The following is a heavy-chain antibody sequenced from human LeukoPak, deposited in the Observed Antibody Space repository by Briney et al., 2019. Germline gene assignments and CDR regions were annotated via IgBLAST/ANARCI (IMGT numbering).Heavy chain of an antibody. CDR2: ITGSGGST. CDR1: GFTFSSYA. D-gene: IGHD3-22*01. V-gene: IGHV3-23*01. J-gene: IGHJ4*02. Sequence: GGSLRLSCAASGFTFSSYAMSWVRQAPGKGLEWVSTITGSGGSTFYADSVKGRFTISRDNSMDTLYLQMSSLRAEDTAVYYCAKDRGRYYDSSGYYWGYYFDSWGQGILVTVST. CDR3: AKDRGRYYDSSGYYWGYYFDS.